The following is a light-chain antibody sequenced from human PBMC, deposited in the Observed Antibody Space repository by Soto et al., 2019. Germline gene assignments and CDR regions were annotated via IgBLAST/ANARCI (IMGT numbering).Light chain of an antibody. V-gene: IGKV1-5*01. CDR1: QSISDY. J-gene: IGKJ1*01. CDR3: QQYYTYWHM. CDR2: DAS. Sequence: DIQMTQSPSPLSASVGDRVIITCRASQSISDYLAWYQQKPGKAPKLLIYDASNLESGVPSTFSGSGSGTEFTLTISSLQPDDFATYYCQQYYTYWHMFGQGTRVEIK.